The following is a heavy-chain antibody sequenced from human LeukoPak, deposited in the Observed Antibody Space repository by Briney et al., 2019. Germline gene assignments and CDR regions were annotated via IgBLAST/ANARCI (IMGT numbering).Heavy chain of an antibody. Sequence: PGGSLRLSCAASAFTFSSYWMNWARQAPGKGLEWVASINDNGNVNYYVDSVKGRFTISRDNAKNTLYLQMNSLRAEDTAVYYCARGQLEWENYYYGMDVWGQGTTVTVSS. CDR2: INDNGNVN. CDR3: ARGQLEWENYYYGMDV. J-gene: IGHJ6*02. CDR1: AFTFSSYW. D-gene: IGHD1-1*01. V-gene: IGHV3-7*01.